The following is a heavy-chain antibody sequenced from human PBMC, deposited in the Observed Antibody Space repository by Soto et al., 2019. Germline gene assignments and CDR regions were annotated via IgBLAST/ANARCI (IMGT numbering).Heavy chain of an antibody. D-gene: IGHD2-2*01. CDR1: GFAVGSNY. CDR3: TRGFCNSSSCYANWFDP. J-gene: IGHJ5*02. V-gene: IGHV3-66*01. CDR2: IYIGGGT. Sequence: VQLVESGGGLFRPGGSVRLSCAPSGFAVGSNYMSWVRQAPGKGLAWVSLIYIGGGTHYADSVKGRFTISRDNSKNALYRQMNSLRAEDTAVYHCTRGFCNSSSCYANWFDPWGQGTLVTVSS.